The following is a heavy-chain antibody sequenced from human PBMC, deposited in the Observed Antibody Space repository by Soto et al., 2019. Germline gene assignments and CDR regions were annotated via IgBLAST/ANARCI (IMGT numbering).Heavy chain of an antibody. CDR2: IADSRDRT. D-gene: IGHD2-15*01. J-gene: IGHJ4*02. V-gene: IGHV3-23*01. CDR1: GFTFRSYA. Sequence: EVQLLESGGGLVQPGGSLRLSCAASGFTFRSYAMSWVRQAPGKGLEWVSVIADSRDRTYYADSVKGRFTISRDSSKNTLYLQMHNLRAEDTATYYCAKGIDWGQGTRVTVSS. CDR3: AKGID.